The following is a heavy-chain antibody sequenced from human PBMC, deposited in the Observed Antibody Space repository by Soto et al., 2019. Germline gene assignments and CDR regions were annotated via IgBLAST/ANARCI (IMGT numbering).Heavy chain of an antibody. V-gene: IGHV3-23*01. CDR2: ISGSGGST. CDR3: ARRGSGSYYDY. J-gene: IGHJ4*02. D-gene: IGHD1-26*01. Sequence: EVQLLESGGGLVQPGGSLRLSCAASGFTFSSYAMRWVRQAPGQGLEWVSAISGSGGSTYYADSVKGRFTISRDNSKNTLDLQMNSLRAEDTAVDYCARRGSGSYYDYWGQGTLVTVSS. CDR1: GFTFSSYA.